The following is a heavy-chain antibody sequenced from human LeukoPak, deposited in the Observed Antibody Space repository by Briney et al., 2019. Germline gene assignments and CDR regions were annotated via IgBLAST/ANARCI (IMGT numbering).Heavy chain of an antibody. Sequence: PSETLSLTCTVSGGSMSNMDWSWVRQPPGQGLEWIGYIHRSGNTNYSPSLKSRVIISIDMSKNQFSLKLSSVTAADTAVYYCARDYYDSSGYYLTQYYYYYYGMDVWGQGTTVTVSS. D-gene: IGHD3-22*01. CDR3: ARDYYDSSGYYLTQYYYYYYGMDV. CDR2: IHRSGNT. CDR1: GGSMSNMD. J-gene: IGHJ6*02. V-gene: IGHV4-59*12.